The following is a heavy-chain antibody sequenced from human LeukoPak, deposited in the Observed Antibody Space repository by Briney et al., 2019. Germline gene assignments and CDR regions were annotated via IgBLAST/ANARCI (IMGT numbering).Heavy chain of an antibody. V-gene: IGHV4-39*01. CDR2: QYYGSHT. D-gene: IGHD3-16*01. Sequence: SETLSLTCSVSSGSIRDKYYWGWIRQPPGKGLEWIASQYYGSHTYYTPSLESRVTISLDASRNQFSLQLRSVTAADTAVYYCARHWGHNCYYGLGVWGQGTSVIVAS. J-gene: IGHJ6*02. CDR1: SGSIRDKYY. CDR3: ARHWGHNCYYGLGV.